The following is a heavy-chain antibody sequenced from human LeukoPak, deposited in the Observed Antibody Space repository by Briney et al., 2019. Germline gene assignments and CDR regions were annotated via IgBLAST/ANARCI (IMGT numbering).Heavy chain of an antibody. J-gene: IGHJ5*02. D-gene: IGHD5-18*01. Sequence: ASVKVSCKVSGYTLIELSLHWVRQAPGRGLEWMGGFDPEDGETIYAQKFQGRVTMTEDTSTDTAYMELSSLRSEDTAVYYCSTWIQLGIWFDPWGQGTLVTVSS. CDR3: STWIQLGIWFDP. V-gene: IGHV1-24*01. CDR1: GYTLIELS. CDR2: FDPEDGET.